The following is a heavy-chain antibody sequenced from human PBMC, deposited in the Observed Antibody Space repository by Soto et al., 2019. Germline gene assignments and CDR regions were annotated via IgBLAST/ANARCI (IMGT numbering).Heavy chain of an antibody. J-gene: IGHJ6*02. CDR2: INHSGST. Sequence: SETLSLTCAVYGGSFSGYYWSWIRQPPGKGLEWIGEINHSGSTNYNPSLKSRVTISVDTSKNQFSLKLSSVTAADTAVYYCARGDERAYDYYYYYGMDVWGQGTTVTV. CDR3: ARGDERAYDYYYYYGMDV. V-gene: IGHV4-34*01. CDR1: GGSFSGYY. D-gene: IGHD3-16*01.